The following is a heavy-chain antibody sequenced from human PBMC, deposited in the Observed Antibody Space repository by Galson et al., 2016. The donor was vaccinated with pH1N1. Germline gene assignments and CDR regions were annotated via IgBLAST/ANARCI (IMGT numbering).Heavy chain of an antibody. CDR3: ATAGPLVREILYYSYAMDV. V-gene: IGHV1-69*06. CDR2: ISPIFGSI. J-gene: IGHJ6*02. Sequence: SVKVSCKASGSTFSNSAISWVRQAPGQGLEWMGGISPIFGSINYAQRFQGRVTVSADIFTNTAYMELSRLRSEDTAIYYCATAGPLVREILYYSYAMDVWGQGTTVTVSS. D-gene: IGHD3-10*01. CDR1: GSTFSNSA.